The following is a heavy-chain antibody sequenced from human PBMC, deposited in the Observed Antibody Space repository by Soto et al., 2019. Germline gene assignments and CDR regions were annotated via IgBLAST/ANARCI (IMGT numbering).Heavy chain of an antibody. Sequence: QVQLVQSGAEVKKPGSAVKVSCKASGGTFSTYSISWVRQAPGQGLEWMGGSPPIFGTSKYSQNFQRRVTITADESTSTAYMELSSLRSDDTAVYYCARGGRYPNSSYYYGIDVWGQGTTVTVSS. CDR3: ARGGRYPNSSYYYGIDV. CDR2: SPPIFGTS. CDR1: GGTFSTYS. D-gene: IGHD1-20*01. V-gene: IGHV1-69*01. J-gene: IGHJ6*02.